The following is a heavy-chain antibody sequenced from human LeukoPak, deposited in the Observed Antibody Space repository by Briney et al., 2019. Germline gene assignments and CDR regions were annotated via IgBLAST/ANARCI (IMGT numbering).Heavy chain of an antibody. D-gene: IGHD6-19*01. V-gene: IGHV3-23*01. CDR1: GFTFSGYV. Sequence: PGGSLRLSCVASGFTFSGYVMSWVRQAPGKGLEWVSAISGSGVSAYYGDSVKGRFTTTRDNSKNTLYLQMNSLRAEDTAVYYCAKRRSGSSGWFPFDYWGQGTLVTVSS. J-gene: IGHJ4*02. CDR3: AKRRSGSSGWFPFDY. CDR2: ISGSGVSA.